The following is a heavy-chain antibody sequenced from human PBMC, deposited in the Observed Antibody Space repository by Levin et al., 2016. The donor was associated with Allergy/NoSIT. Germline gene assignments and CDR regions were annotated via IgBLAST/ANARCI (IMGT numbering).Heavy chain of an antibody. D-gene: IGHD3-22*01. J-gene: IGHJ6*02. CDR3: ARRRLDSTGSYYGMDV. V-gene: IGHV1-46*01. CDR2: INPSGGST. Sequence: ASVKVSCKASGYTFSSFYINWVRQAPGQGIEWMGIINPSGGSTNYAQKFRGRVTMTRDTSTSTVYMEMSSLRSEDAAVYYCARRRLDSTGSYYGMDVWGQGTTVTVSS. CDR1: GYTFSSFY.